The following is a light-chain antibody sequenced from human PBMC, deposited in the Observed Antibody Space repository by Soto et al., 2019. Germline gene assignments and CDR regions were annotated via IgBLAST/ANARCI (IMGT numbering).Light chain of an antibody. CDR2: EVS. Sequence: QSVLTQPASVSGSPGQSITIACTGTSSDVGGYNYVSWFQQHPGKAPKLMIYEVSNRPSGVSNRFSASKSGNTASLTISGLQAEDEATYYCSSYSSSSTLVFGTGTNVTVL. CDR1: SSDVGGYNY. CDR3: SSYSSSSTLV. J-gene: IGLJ1*01. V-gene: IGLV2-14*01.